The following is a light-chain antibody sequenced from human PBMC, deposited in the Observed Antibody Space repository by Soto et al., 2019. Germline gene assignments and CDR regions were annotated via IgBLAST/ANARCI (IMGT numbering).Light chain of an antibody. CDR1: QSVSSY. CDR2: DAS. CDR3: QHRRSWPLT. J-gene: IGKJ4*01. V-gene: IGKV3-11*01. Sequence: EIVLTQSPATLSLSPGGRATLSCRASQSVSSYLAWYQQKPGQAPRLLIYDASNRATGIPAGFSGSGSGTDFTLTISSLEPEDFALYYCQHRRSWPLTFGGGTKVEIK.